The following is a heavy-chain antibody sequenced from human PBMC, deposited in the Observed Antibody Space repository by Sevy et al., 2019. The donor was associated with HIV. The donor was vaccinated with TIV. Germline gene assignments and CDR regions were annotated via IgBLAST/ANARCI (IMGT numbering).Heavy chain of an antibody. CDR3: ARATYYYDSSGPYYFDY. V-gene: IGHV3-48*03. Sequence: GGSLRLSCAASGFTFSNFEMNWVRHAPGKGLEWISYITSSGSTIYYADSVQGRFTISRDNAKNSLFLQMNSLRAEDTAVYYCARATYYYDSSGPYYFDYWGQGTLVTVSS. J-gene: IGHJ4*02. D-gene: IGHD3-22*01. CDR1: GFTFSNFE. CDR2: ITSSGSTI.